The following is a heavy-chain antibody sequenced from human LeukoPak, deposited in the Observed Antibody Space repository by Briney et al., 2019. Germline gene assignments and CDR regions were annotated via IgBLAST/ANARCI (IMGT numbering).Heavy chain of an antibody. V-gene: IGHV4-59*08. Sequence: SETLSLTCTVSGGSISSYYWSWIRQPPGKGLEWIGYIYYSGSTNYNPSLKSRVTISVDTSKNQFSLKLSSVTAADTAVYYCASAGGLSHFDYWGQGTLVTVSS. D-gene: IGHD3-10*01. CDR3: ASAGGLSHFDY. CDR1: GGSISSYY. J-gene: IGHJ4*02. CDR2: IYYSGST.